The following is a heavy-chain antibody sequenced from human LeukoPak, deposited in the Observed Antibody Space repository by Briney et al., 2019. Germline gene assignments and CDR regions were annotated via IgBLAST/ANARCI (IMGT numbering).Heavy chain of an antibody. CDR1: GFTFDDYA. CDR3: AKSIEGSGSYYDSYFDY. J-gene: IGHJ4*02. Sequence: PGGSLRLSCAASGFTFDDYAMHWVRQAPGKGLEWVSGISWNSGSIGYADSAKGRFTISRDNAKNSLYLQMISLRVEDTALYYCAKSIEGSGSYYDSYFDYWGQGTLVTVSS. V-gene: IGHV3-9*01. CDR2: ISWNSGSI. D-gene: IGHD3-10*01.